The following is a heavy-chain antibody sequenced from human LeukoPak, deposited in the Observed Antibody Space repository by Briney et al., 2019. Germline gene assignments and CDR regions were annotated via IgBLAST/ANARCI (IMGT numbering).Heavy chain of an antibody. V-gene: IGHV3-7*01. CDR3: ARDGPDMGDS. CDR1: GFTLSDYW. CDR2: IKQDGSET. D-gene: IGHD3-16*01. Sequence: GGSLRLSCAASGFTLSDYWMSWVRQAPGKGLEWVAHIKQDGSETHYVDSVKGRFSISRDNAKNSLYLQINSLRVEDTAVYYCARDGPDMGDSWGQGTLVTVSS. J-gene: IGHJ4*02.